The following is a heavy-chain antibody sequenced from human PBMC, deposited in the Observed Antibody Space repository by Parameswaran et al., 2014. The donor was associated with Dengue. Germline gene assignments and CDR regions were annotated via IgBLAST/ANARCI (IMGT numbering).Heavy chain of an antibody. J-gene: IGHJ3*02. V-gene: IGHV4-39*01. Sequence: PGKGLEWIGSIYYSGSTYYNPSLKSRVTISVDTSKNQFSLKLSSVTAADTAVYYCARHTSYDSSGYYYAAHDAFDIWGQGTMVTVSS. D-gene: IGHD3-22*01. CDR2: IYYSGST. CDR3: ARHTSYDSSGYYYAAHDAFDI.